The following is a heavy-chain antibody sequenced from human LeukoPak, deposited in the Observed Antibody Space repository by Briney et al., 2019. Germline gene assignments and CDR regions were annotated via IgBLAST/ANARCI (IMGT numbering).Heavy chain of an antibody. Sequence: ASVKVSCKASGYTFTGYYMHWVRQAPGQGLEWMGRINPNSGGTNYAQKFQGRVTMTRDTSISTAYMKLSRLISDDTAVYYCTRDRGYDYFFDYWGQGTLVTVSS. D-gene: IGHD5-12*01. CDR3: TRDRGYDYFFDY. CDR1: GYTFTGYY. CDR2: INPNSGGT. V-gene: IGHV1-2*06. J-gene: IGHJ4*02.